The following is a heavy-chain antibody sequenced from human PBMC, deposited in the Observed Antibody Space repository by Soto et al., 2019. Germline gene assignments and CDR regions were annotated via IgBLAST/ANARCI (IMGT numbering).Heavy chain of an antibody. Sequence: QVQLQASGPGVMKPSETLSLTCTVSGGSLRGYSWSWIRQSPGKGLEWIGYVYSGGGTNYSPSFMGRVIISVDTTDNQFSLKLNSVTAADTAVYYCAREKTPMSPHYFYYGMDVWGQGTTVAVSS. V-gene: IGHV4-59*01. J-gene: IGHJ6*02. CDR2: VYSGGGT. CDR3: AREKTPMSPHYFYYGMDV. CDR1: GGSLRGYS. D-gene: IGHD3-9*01.